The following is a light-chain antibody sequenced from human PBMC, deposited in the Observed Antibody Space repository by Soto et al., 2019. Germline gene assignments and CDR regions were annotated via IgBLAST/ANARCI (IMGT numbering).Light chain of an antibody. CDR3: LLYGDSPPAYT. CDR1: QSVSSRN. Sequence: EIVLTQSPGTLSLFPGERATLSCRASQSVSSRNLAWYLQKPGQAPSLLIYGAFNRATGIPDRFSGSGSATDFNLTISRLEPADFALYYCLLYGDSPPAYTFGQGTKRDIK. J-gene: IGKJ2*01. V-gene: IGKV3-20*01. CDR2: GAF.